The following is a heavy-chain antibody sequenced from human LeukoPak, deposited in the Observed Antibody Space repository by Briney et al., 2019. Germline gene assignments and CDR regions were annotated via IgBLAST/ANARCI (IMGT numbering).Heavy chain of an antibody. CDR1: GFTFSSYG. Sequence: GGSLRLSCAASGFTFSSYGMHWVRQAPGKGLEWVAVISYDGSNKYYADSVKGRFTISRDNSKNTLYLQMNSLRAEDTAVYYCAKEGSSSLFDPWGQGTLVTVSS. CDR2: ISYDGSNK. J-gene: IGHJ5*02. CDR3: AKEGSSSLFDP. V-gene: IGHV3-30*18. D-gene: IGHD2-2*01.